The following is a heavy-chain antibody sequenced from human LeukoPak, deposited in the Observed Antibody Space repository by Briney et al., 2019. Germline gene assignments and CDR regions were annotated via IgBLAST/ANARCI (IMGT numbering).Heavy chain of an antibody. CDR3: AREYYDYVWGSPPDY. CDR1: GFTFSSYG. J-gene: IGHJ4*02. CDR2: IWYDGSNK. V-gene: IGHV3-33*01. Sequence: GGSLRLSCAVSGFTFSSYGMHWVRQAPGKGLEWVAVIWYDGSNKYYADSVKGRFTISRDNSKNTLYLQMNSLRAEDTAVYYCAREYYDYVWGSPPDYWGQGTLVTVSS. D-gene: IGHD3-16*01.